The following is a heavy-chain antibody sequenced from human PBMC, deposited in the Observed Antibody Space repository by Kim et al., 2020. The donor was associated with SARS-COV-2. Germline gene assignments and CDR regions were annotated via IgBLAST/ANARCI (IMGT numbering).Heavy chain of an antibody. CDR3: ASAYSGSYYYYGMDV. V-gene: IGHV4-59*01. CDR1: GGSISSYY. CDR2: IYYSVRT. J-gene: IGHJ6*02. D-gene: IGHD1-26*01. Sequence: SETLSLTCTVSGGSISSYYWSWIRQPPGTGLEWIGYIYYSVRTNYHPSLKSRVTISVDTSKNQFSLKLSSVTAADTAVYYCASAYSGSYYYYGMDVWGQGTTVTVSS.